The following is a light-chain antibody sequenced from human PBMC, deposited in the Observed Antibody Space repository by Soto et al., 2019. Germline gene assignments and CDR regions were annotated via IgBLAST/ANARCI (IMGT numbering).Light chain of an antibody. Sequence: DIQMTQSPSTLSASVGDGVTITCRASQSINTWLAWYQQKPGKAPNLLIYKASSLESGVPSRFSGGGSGTEFTLTISSLQPDDFATYYCQQYNSYSRTFGQGTKVEIK. CDR1: QSINTW. CDR2: KAS. CDR3: QQYNSYSRT. J-gene: IGKJ1*01. V-gene: IGKV1-5*03.